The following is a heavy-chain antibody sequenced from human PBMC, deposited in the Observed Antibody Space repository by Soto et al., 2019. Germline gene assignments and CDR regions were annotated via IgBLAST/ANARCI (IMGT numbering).Heavy chain of an antibody. CDR1: GYTFTNYD. CDR3: AKIGRQWFVAAGADNDAFDI. Sequence: QVQLVQSGAEVKKPGASVKVSCKASGYTFTNYDINWVRQAPGQGLEWVGWMNPNSGNTGYAQKFQGSVTMPRNTSLTTAYMELSSLRSEDTAVYYCAKIGRQWFVAAGADNDAFDIWGQGTMVTVSS. D-gene: IGHD2-15*01. V-gene: IGHV1-8*01. CDR2: MNPNSGNT. J-gene: IGHJ3*02.